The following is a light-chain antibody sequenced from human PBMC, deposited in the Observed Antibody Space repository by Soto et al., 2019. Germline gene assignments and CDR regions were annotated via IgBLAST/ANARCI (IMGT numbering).Light chain of an antibody. CDR3: HQYSASHT. CDR1: QSISSW. J-gene: IGKJ4*01. Sequence: DIQMTQSPSTLSASVGDRIIITCRASQSISSWLAWYQQKPGKAPKLLIYKASSLESGVPSRFSGSGSGTEFTLTISSLQPDDSATYFCHQYSASHTFGGGNKVEIK. V-gene: IGKV1-5*03. CDR2: KAS.